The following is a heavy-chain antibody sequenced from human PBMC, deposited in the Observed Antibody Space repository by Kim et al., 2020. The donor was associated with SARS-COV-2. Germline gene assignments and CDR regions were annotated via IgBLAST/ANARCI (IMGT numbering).Heavy chain of an antibody. J-gene: IGHJ2*01. CDR3: VRGNDIMATRDRYFDL. D-gene: IGHD5-12*01. CDR2: ITSNGGST. CDR1: GFTFSNHI. V-gene: IGHV3-64D*06. Sequence: GGSLRLSCSAPGFTFSNHIMHWVRQAPGMGLEDVSGITSNGGSTYYVDAVKGRFTISRDTSRNTLYLQMRSLRVEDTATYYCVRGNDIMATRDRYFDLWGRGTLVSVSS.